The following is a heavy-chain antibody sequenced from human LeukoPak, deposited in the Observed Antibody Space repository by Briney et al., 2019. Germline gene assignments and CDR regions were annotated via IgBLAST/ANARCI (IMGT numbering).Heavy chain of an antibody. D-gene: IGHD5-12*01. CDR1: GYTLTELS. Sequence: ASVKVSCKVSGYTLTELSMHWVRQAPGKGLEWVGGFDPEDGETIYAQKFQGRVTMTEDTSTDTAYMELSSLRSEDTAVYYCATGTPYLVATIRRFDYWGQGTLVTVSS. CDR2: FDPEDGET. J-gene: IGHJ4*02. V-gene: IGHV1-24*01. CDR3: ATGTPYLVATIRRFDY.